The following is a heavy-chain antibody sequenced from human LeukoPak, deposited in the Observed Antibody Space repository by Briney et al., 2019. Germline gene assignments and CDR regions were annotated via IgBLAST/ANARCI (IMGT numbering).Heavy chain of an antibody. CDR1: GFAFSSYA. D-gene: IGHD3-22*01. J-gene: IGHJ4*02. CDR2: ISGSSSTI. Sequence: GGSLRLSCAASGFAFSSYAMSWVRQAPGKGLEWGSYISGSSSTIYYADSVKGRFTISRDNGKNTLYLQMNSLRAEDTAVYYCARGSTYYDSSGQVPFDYWGQGTLVTVSS. CDR3: ARGSTYYDSSGQVPFDY. V-gene: IGHV3-48*01.